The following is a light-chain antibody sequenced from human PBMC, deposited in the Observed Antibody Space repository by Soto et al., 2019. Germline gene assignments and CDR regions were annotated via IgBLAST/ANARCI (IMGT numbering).Light chain of an antibody. CDR1: QSISSSY. CDR3: QQYSSSPPEFT. Sequence: EIVLTQSPGPLSLSPGERATLSCRASQSISSSYLAWYQQRPGQAPRLLIFGASYRATGIPDRFSGSGSGTDFTLNVSRLEPEDIAVDYCQQYSSSPPEFTFGPRTRVDSK. J-gene: IGKJ3*01. V-gene: IGKV3-20*01. CDR2: GAS.